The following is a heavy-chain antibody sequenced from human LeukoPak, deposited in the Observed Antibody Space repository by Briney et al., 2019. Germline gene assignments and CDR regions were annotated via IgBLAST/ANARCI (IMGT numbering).Heavy chain of an antibody. Sequence: GASVKVSCKASGYTFTGYYMHWVRQAPGQGLEWMGWINPNSGNTGYAQKFQGRVTMTRNTSISTAYMELSSLRSEDTAVYYCARQGYCSGGSCYWYYFDYWGQGTLVTVSS. CDR2: INPNSGNT. J-gene: IGHJ4*02. CDR1: GYTFTGYY. D-gene: IGHD2-15*01. CDR3: ARQGYCSGGSCYWYYFDY. V-gene: IGHV1-8*02.